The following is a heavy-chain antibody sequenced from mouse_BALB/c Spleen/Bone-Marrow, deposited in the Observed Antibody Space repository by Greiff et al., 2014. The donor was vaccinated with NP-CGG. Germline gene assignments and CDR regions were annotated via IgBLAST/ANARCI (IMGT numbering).Heavy chain of an antibody. D-gene: IGHD2-4*01. J-gene: IGHJ4*01. V-gene: IGHV10-1*01. CDR2: ISSKSTNYTT. CDR3: VRQDYDYPMDY. Sequence: EVQGVESGGGLVQPKGSLKLSCAASGFTFNIYAMNWVRQAPRKGLEWVARISSKSTNYTTCYADSVKDRFTISSDDSQGMLYLQMNSLKTEDTAIYYCVRQDYDYPMDYWGQGTSVTVSS. CDR1: GFTFNIYA.